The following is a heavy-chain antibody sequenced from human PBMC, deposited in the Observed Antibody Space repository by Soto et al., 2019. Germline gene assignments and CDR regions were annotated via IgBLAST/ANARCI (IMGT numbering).Heavy chain of an antibody. Sequence: SETLSLTCTVSGGSISSSSYYWGWIRQPPGKGLEWIRSIYYAGNTYYTPSLKSRVTISVDTSKNQFSLKVTSVTAADTAVYYCASVYSSSKNYGMDVWGQGTTVTVSS. D-gene: IGHD2-2*01. CDR2: IYYAGNT. CDR1: GGSISSSSYY. J-gene: IGHJ6*02. V-gene: IGHV4-39*07. CDR3: ASVYSSSKNYGMDV.